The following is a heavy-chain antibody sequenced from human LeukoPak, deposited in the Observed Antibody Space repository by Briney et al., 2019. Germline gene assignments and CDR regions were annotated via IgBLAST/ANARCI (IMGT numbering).Heavy chain of an antibody. CDR1: GYTITSYY. J-gene: IGHJ4*02. V-gene: IGHV1-46*01. CDR3: AGPYGDYGGLDY. Sequence: ASVKVSCKASGYTITSYYMHWVRQAPGQGLEWMGIINPSGGSTSYAQKFQGRVTMTRDTSTSTVYMELSSLRSEDTAVYYCAGPYGDYGGLDYWGQGTLVTVSS. D-gene: IGHD4-17*01. CDR2: INPSGGST.